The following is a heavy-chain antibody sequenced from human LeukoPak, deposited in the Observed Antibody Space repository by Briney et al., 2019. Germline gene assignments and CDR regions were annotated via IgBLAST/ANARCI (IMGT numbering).Heavy chain of an antibody. Sequence: ASVKVSCKASGYSFSNYYIHWVRQAPGQGLEWMGIINPNGGRTNYAQKFQDRVTMTTDTSTNTAYMELGSLTSEDTAVYYCARLYRTVVRFEATLDSWGQGTLVTVFS. CDR2: INPNGGRT. CDR1: GYSFSNYY. J-gene: IGHJ4*02. V-gene: IGHV1-46*01. D-gene: IGHD2-8*01. CDR3: ARLYRTVVRFEATLDS.